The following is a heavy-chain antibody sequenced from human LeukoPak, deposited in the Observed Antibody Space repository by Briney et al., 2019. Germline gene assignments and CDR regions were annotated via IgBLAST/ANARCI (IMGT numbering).Heavy chain of an antibody. J-gene: IGHJ6*03. Sequence: PGRSLRLSCAASGFTFSSYSMNWVRQAPGKGLEWVSYISSSGSTIYYADSVKGRFTISRDNAKNSLYLQMNSLRAEDTAVYYCARESTVTPPPDYYMDVWGKGTTVTVSS. CDR1: GFTFSSYS. CDR2: ISSSGSTI. D-gene: IGHD4-17*01. V-gene: IGHV3-48*04. CDR3: ARESTVTPPPDYYMDV.